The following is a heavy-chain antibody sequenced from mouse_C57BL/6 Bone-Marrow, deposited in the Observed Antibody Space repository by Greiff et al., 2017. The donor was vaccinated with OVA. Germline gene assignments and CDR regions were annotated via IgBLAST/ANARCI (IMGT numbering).Heavy chain of an antibody. D-gene: IGHD2-4*01. Sequence: VQRVESGAELVRPGASVTLSCKASGYTFTDYEMHWVKQTPVHGLEWIGAIDPETGGTAYNQKFKGKAILTADKSSSTAYMELRSLTSEDSAVYYCTHDCYYAMDYWGQGTSVTVSS. CDR3: THDCYYAMDY. CDR1: GYTFTDYE. J-gene: IGHJ4*01. V-gene: IGHV1-15*01. CDR2: IDPETGGT.